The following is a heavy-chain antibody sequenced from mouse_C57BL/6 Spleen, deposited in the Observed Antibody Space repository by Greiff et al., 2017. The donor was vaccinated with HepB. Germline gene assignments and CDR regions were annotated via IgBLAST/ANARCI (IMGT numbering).Heavy chain of an antibody. CDR3: ARSGVYYGSSYRY. J-gene: IGHJ2*01. CDR1: GYTFTDYN. Sequence: VQLKQSGPELVKPGASVKMSCKASGYTFTDYNMHWVKQSHGKSLEWIGYINPNNGGTSYNQKFKGKATLTVNKSSSTAYMELRSLTSEDSAVYYCARSGVYYGSSYRYWGQGTTLTVSS. D-gene: IGHD1-1*01. V-gene: IGHV1-22*01. CDR2: INPNNGGT.